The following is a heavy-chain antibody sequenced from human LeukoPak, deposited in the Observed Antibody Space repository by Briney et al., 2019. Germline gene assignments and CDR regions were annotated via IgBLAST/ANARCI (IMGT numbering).Heavy chain of an antibody. D-gene: IGHD3-3*01. Sequence: GGSLKLSCAASGVTFSGSAMHWVRQASGKGLEWVGRIRSKANSYATAYAASVKGRFTISRDDSRNTAYLQMNSLKTEDTAVYYCIRASDDFWWYFDYWGQGTLVTVSS. CDR1: GVTFSGSA. J-gene: IGHJ4*02. CDR2: IRSKANSYAT. CDR3: IRASDDFWWYFDY. V-gene: IGHV3-73*01.